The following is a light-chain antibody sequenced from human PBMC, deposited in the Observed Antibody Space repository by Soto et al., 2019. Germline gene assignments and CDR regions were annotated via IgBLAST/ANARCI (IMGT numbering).Light chain of an antibody. V-gene: IGKV3-15*01. CDR1: QSVGRN. CDR2: GAS. Sequence: EVVMTQSPATLSVSPGERATLSCRAGQSVGRNLAWYQQKPGQAPRLLIYGASTRATGIPARFSGSGSGTEFTLTISSLQSEDFAVYYCQQYNNWPPYTFGQGTKVDIK. CDR3: QQYNNWPPYT. J-gene: IGKJ2*01.